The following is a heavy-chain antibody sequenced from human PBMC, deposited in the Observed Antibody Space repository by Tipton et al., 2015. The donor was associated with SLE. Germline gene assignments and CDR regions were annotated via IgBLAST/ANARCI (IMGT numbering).Heavy chain of an antibody. Sequence: QLVQSGAELKKPGASVKVSCKASGYTFSSHGISWVRQAPGQGLEWMGWISAYNGNTDYAQKLQGRVTMTTDTSTSTAYTELRSLRSEDTAVYYCAIAVAGTLFFDYWGQGALVTVSS. CDR1: GYTFSSHG. CDR3: AIAVAGTLFFDY. V-gene: IGHV1-18*01. D-gene: IGHD6-19*01. J-gene: IGHJ4*02. CDR2: ISAYNGNT.